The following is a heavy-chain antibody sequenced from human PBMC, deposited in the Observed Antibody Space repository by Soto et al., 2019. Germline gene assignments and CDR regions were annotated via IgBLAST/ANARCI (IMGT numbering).Heavy chain of an antibody. V-gene: IGHV1-18*04. J-gene: IGHJ5*01. D-gene: IGHD6-6*01. CDR3: AGEGCIAARPSSWFDS. CDR2: ISAYNGNT. CDR1: GYTFTSYG. Sequence: ASVKVSCKASGYTFTSYGISWVRQAPGQGLEWMGWISAYNGNTNYAQKLQGRVTMTTDTSTSTAYMELRSLRSDDTAVYYCAGEGCIAARPSSWFDSWGQGTLVTVSS.